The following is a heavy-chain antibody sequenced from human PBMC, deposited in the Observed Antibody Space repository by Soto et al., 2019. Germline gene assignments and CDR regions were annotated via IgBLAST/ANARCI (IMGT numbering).Heavy chain of an antibody. CDR3: ARDQVGVVVVPALVMDV. CDR1: GFTFSSYS. D-gene: IGHD2-2*01. J-gene: IGHJ6*03. Sequence: GGSLRLSCAASGFTFSSYSMNWVRQAPGKGLEWVSSISSSSSYIYYADSVKGRFTISRDNAKNSLYLQMNSLRAEDTAVYYCARDQVGVVVVPALVMDVWGKGTTVTVSS. V-gene: IGHV3-21*01. CDR2: ISSSSSYI.